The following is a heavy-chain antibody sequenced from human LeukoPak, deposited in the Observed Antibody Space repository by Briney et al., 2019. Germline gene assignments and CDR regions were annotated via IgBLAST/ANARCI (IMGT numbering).Heavy chain of an antibody. CDR2: IYTSGST. V-gene: IGHV4-61*02. CDR1: GGSISSGGYS. D-gene: IGHD3-22*01. CDR3: ARNAGDDSSDSDFDY. J-gene: IGHJ4*02. Sequence: SETLSLTCAVSGGSISSGGYSWSWIRQPAGKGLEWIGRIYTSGSTNYNPSLKSRVTMSVDTSKNQFSLKLSSVTAADTAVYYCARNAGDDSSDSDFDYWGQGTLVTVSS.